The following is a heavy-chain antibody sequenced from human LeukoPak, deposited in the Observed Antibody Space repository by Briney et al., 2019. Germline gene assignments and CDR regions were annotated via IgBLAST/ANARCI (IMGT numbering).Heavy chain of an antibody. V-gene: IGHV3-23*01. J-gene: IGHJ4*02. CDR3: ARRAGAYSHPYDY. CDR2: ISGSGGST. CDR1: GFTFSYYA. D-gene: IGHD4/OR15-4a*01. Sequence: GGTLRLSCVASGFTFSYYAMNWVRQAPGEGLEWVSAISGSGGSTYYADSMKGRFTISRDNSKNTLYLQMNSLRAEDTAVYYCARRAGAYSHPYDYWGQGTLVTVSS.